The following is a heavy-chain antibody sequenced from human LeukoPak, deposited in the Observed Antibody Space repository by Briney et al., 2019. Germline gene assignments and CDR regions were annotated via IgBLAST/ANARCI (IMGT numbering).Heavy chain of an antibody. D-gene: IGHD3-22*01. CDR1: GFTFSSYW. CDR3: ARDGGYYYGDY. CDR2: INSDGSST. J-gene: IGHJ4*02. V-gene: IGHV3-74*01. Sequence: GGSLRLSCAASGFTFSSYWMHWGRQAPGKGLVWVSRINSDGSSTSYADSVKGRFTISRDNAKNTLYLQMNSLRAEDTAVYYCARDGGYYYGDYWGQGTLVTVSS.